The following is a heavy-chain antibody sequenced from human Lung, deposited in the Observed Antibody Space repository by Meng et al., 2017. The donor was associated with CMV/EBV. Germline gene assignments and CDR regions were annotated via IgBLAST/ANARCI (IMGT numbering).Heavy chain of an antibody. Sequence: SLKISCAASGFTFSSYAMHWVRQAPGKGLEWVAVISYDGSNKYYADSVKGRFTISRDNSKNTLYLQMNSLRAEDTAVYYCARGGYSSSSGAFAIWGQGTXVNVSS. CDR2: ISYDGSNK. J-gene: IGHJ3*02. D-gene: IGHD6-6*01. CDR1: GFTFSSYA. CDR3: ARGGYSSSSGAFAI. V-gene: IGHV3-30-3*01.